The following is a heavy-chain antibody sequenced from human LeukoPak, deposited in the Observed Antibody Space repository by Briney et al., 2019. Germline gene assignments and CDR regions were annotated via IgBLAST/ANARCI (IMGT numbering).Heavy chain of an antibody. CDR2: INSDGGTT. D-gene: IGHD2-2*01. CDR3: ARENCGSTSCYWSFDY. V-gene: IGHV3-74*01. Sequence: GGSLRLSCAASRFTFSSYWIHWVRQAPGKGLVWVSRINSDGGTTTYADSVKGRFTISRDNAKNTLYLQMSSLRVEDTAMYYCARENCGSTSCYWSFDYWGLGTLVTVSS. CDR1: RFTFSSYW. J-gene: IGHJ4*02.